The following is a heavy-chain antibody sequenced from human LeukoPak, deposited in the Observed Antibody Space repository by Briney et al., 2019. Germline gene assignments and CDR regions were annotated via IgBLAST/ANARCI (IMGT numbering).Heavy chain of an antibody. CDR1: GYTFTIYY. V-gene: IGHV1-46*01. CDR3: ARGGFPQVPNNWFDP. J-gene: IGHJ5*02. Sequence: GPSVKVSCKASGYTFTIYYMHWVRQAPGQGLEWMGIINPSGGSTSYTQKFQGRVTMTRDTSTSTVYMELSSLRSEDTAVYYCARGGFPQVPNNWFDPWGQGTLVTVSS. CDR2: INPSGGST.